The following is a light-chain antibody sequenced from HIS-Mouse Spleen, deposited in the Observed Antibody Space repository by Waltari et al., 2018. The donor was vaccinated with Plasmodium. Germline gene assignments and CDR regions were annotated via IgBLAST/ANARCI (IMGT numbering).Light chain of an antibody. CDR2: EDS. Sequence: SYELTQPPSVSVSPGQTARITCSGDALPKKYAYWYQQKSGQAPVLVFYEDSKRPSGIPGRFSGSSSGTRATLTISGAQVEDEADYYCYSTDSSGNHRVFGGGTKLTVL. J-gene: IGLJ3*02. CDR3: YSTDSSGNHRV. V-gene: IGLV3-10*01. CDR1: ALPKKY.